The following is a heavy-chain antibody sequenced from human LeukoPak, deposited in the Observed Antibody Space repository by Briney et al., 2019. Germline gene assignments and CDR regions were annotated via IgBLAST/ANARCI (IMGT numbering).Heavy chain of an antibody. Sequence: SETLSLTCTVSGGSISSSYYYWGWIRQPPGKGLEWIGYIYYSGSTNYNPSLKSRVTISVDTSKNQFSLKLSSVTAADTAVYYCARDGGDGYNRYYFDYWGQGTLVTVSS. V-gene: IGHV4-61*01. CDR2: IYYSGST. J-gene: IGHJ4*02. CDR1: GGSISSSYYY. CDR3: ARDGGDGYNRYYFDY. D-gene: IGHD5-24*01.